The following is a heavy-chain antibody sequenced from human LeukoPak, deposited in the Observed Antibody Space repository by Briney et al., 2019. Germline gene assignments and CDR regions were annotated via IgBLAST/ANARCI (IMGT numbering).Heavy chain of an antibody. CDR3: TREARVGNWFDP. Sequence: ASVKGSSKASGYTFTDYYIHWVRQAPGQGLEWMGWINPDNGGTNYAQKFQGRVTMTRDTSIRTVYMDLSRLRSDDTAVFYCTREARVGNWFDPWGQGTQVTVSS. CDR1: GYTFTDYY. J-gene: IGHJ5*02. CDR2: INPDNGGT. V-gene: IGHV1-2*02. D-gene: IGHD2-2*01.